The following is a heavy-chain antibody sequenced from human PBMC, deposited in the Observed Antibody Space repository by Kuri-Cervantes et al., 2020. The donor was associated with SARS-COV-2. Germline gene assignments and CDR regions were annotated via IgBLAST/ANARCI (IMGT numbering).Heavy chain of an antibody. CDR2: ISGGST. CDR3: AKGGYSSSSRWFDP. J-gene: IGHJ5*02. V-gene: IGHV3-23*01. D-gene: IGHD6-6*01. Sequence: GESLKISCAASGFTFSSYAMSWVRQAPGKGLEWVSAISGGSTYYADSVKGRFTISRDNSKNTLYLQMNSLRAEDTAVYYCAKGGYSSSSRWFDPWGQGTLVTVSS. CDR1: GFTFSSYA.